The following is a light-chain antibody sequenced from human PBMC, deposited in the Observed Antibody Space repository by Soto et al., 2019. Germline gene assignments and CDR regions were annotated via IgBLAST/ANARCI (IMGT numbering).Light chain of an antibody. J-gene: IGKJ5*01. CDR3: KKYNSYHIN. CDR1: QSISKY. Sequence: DIQMTHAPSSLSASVVDRVTITFLASQSISKYLNWYQQKPGKANKFLIYVAYSLKSGVQSRFSGSGSGTEFTLTISSLQPDDFATYYCKKYNSYHINCGQGKRLAIK. V-gene: IGKV1-16*01. CDR2: VAY.